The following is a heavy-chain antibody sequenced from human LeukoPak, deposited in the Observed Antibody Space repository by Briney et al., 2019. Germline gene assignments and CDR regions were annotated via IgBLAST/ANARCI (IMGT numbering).Heavy chain of an antibody. V-gene: IGHV3-23*01. D-gene: IGHD3-10*01. CDR1: GFTFSSYG. CDR2: ISGSGVST. J-gene: IGHJ4*02. CDR3: AKLSRDDYFDY. Sequence: PGGTLRLSCAASGFTFSSYGLSWVRQAPGEGLEGVSSISGSGVSTYSAASVKGWFTISRDNSKNTLYLQMNSLRAEDTATYYCAKLSRDDYFDYWGQGTLVTVSS.